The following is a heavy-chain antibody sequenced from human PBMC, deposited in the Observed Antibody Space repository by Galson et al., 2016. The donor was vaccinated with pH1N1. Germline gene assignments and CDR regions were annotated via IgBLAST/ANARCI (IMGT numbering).Heavy chain of an antibody. CDR3: AREEIVVGGGWDNGLDV. Sequence: LSLTCTVSGASISSSGNYWSWIRQHPGKGLEWIGYVHNSGNTYYNPSLKSRVSMSVDTSKSQFSLRLTSVTAADTAVYYCAREEIVVGGGWDNGLDVWGQGTTVTVSS. V-gene: IGHV4-31*03. CDR2: VHNSGNT. CDR1: GASISSSGNY. D-gene: IGHD2-15*01. J-gene: IGHJ6*02.